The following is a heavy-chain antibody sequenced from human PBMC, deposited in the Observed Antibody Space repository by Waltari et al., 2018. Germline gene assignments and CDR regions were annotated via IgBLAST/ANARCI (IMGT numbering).Heavy chain of an antibody. J-gene: IGHJ4*02. Sequence: QVQLQQWGAGLLKPSETLSLTCAVYGGSFSGYYWSWIRQPPGKGLEWVGEINHSGSTNYNQSVKIRVTISVDTSKNQFSLKLSSVTAADTAVDYCARGYGSGSYLPYFDYWGQGTLVTVSS. V-gene: IGHV4-34*01. CDR2: INHSGST. CDR3: ARGYGSGSYLPYFDY. D-gene: IGHD3-10*01. CDR1: GGSFSGYY.